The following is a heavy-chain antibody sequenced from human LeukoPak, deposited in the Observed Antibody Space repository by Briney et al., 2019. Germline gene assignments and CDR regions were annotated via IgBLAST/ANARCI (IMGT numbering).Heavy chain of an antibody. J-gene: IGHJ6*04. D-gene: IGHD3-10*02. CDR1: EFTFRSYS. V-gene: IGHV3-48*01. CDR3: AELGITMIGGV. CDR2: ISSSSSTI. Sequence: WGSLRLSCAGSEFTFRSYSMNWVRQAPGKGLEWVSYISSSSSTIYYADSVKGRFTISRDNAKNSLYLQMNSLRAEDTAVYYCAELGITMIGGVWGKGTTVTISS.